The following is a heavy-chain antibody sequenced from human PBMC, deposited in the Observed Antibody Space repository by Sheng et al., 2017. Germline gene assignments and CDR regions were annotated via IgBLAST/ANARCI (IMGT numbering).Heavy chain of an antibody. CDR1: GYSFTKWW. Sequence: EVQLVQSGAEVKKPGESLKISCKGSGYSFTKWWIGWVRQMPGKGLEWMGIIYPGDFDTRYSPSFQGQVTISVDNSISTAFLQWNSLKASDTAMYYCARTWWQFVDPYYFDSWGQGTLVTVSS. D-gene: IGHD2-15*01. V-gene: IGHV5-51*01. CDR3: ARTWWQFVDPYYFDS. CDR2: IYPGDFDT. J-gene: IGHJ4*02.